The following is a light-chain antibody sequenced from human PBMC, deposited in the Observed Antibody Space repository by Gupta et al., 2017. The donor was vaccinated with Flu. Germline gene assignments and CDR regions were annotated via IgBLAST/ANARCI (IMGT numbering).Light chain of an antibody. J-gene: IGKJ5*01. V-gene: IGKV4-1*01. CDR3: EQDHYAPLA. Sequence: SLGDRVTINCKTSENSCDDPNDRNYSAWHHHDAGQSPKVPTFCASTTESGIPDRFSGGGSAADFTLAVNNPQTEDVAVYYCEQDHYAPLAFGQGTQVEIK. CDR2: CAS. CDR1: ENSCDDPNDRNY.